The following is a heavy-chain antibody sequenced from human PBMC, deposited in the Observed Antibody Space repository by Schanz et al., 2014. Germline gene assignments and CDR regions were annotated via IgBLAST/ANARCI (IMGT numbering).Heavy chain of an antibody. V-gene: IGHV3-9*01. CDR3: AKDIRIRLFFQFDS. Sequence: DVQVVESGGGLVQPGRSLRLSCAASGFTFADYAMHWVRQAPGKGLEWVSGISWNGAGIGYADSVKGRFTISRDNAKTSLYLQMNSVTAEDTALYYCAKDIRIRLFFQFDSWGQGTLVTVSS. D-gene: IGHD3-3*01. CDR1: GFTFADYA. J-gene: IGHJ4*02. CDR2: ISWNGAGI.